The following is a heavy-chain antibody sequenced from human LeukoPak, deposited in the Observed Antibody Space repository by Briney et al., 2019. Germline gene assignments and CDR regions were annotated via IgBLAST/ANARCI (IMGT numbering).Heavy chain of an antibody. J-gene: IGHJ6*02. CDR2: ISSSSSYI. CDR3: ARDPPSHYYGMDV. V-gene: IGHV3-21*01. CDR1: GFTFNNYA. Sequence: GGSLRLSCAASGFTFNNYAMSWVRQAPGKGLEWVSSISSSSSYIYYADSVKGRFTISRDNAKNSLYLQMNSLRAEDTAVYYCARDPPSHYYGMDVWGQGTTVTVSS. D-gene: IGHD6-6*01.